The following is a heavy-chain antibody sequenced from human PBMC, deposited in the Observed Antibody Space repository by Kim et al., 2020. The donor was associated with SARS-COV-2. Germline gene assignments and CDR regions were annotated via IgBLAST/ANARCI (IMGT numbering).Heavy chain of an antibody. V-gene: IGHV3-7*01. CDR3: AREAGASSGMDV. CDR1: GFTFSNFW. CDR2: IKKDGSEK. J-gene: IGHJ6*02. D-gene: IGHD3-16*01. Sequence: GGSLRLSCAASGFTFSNFWMTWVRQAPGKGLEWVANIKKDGSEKHYVDSVKGRFTISRDNAKNLLYLQVNSLRAEDTAVYYCAREAGASSGMDVWGQGTTVTVSS.